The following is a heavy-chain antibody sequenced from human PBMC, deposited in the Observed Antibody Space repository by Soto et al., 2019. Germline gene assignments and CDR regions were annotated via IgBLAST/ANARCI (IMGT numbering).Heavy chain of an antibody. CDR3: ARGHQYGGNSDAFEF. CDR1: GLTFSSST. Sequence: QVHLVQSGAEVKKPGSSVKVSCKASGLTFSSSTLTWVRQVPGQGPEWMGGIIPFFSSVNYAQKFQDRVTSTADVSTSTTYMELRSLRSEDTAVYYCARGHQYGGNSDAFEFWGQGTVVTVSS. J-gene: IGHJ3*01. CDR2: IIPFFSSV. V-gene: IGHV1-69*12. D-gene: IGHD2-21*02.